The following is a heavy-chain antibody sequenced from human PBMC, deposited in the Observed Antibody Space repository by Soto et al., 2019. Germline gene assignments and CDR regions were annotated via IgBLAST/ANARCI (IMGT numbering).Heavy chain of an antibody. V-gene: IGHV3-9*01. CDR1: GFTFDDHA. CDR2: ISWNSGSI. Sequence: EVQLVESGGGLVQPGRSLRLSCAASGFTFDDHAMHWVRQVPGKGLEWVSGISWNSGSIGYADSVKGRFTISRDDGKKSLYLQMNSRRVEDTALYYVAIDSGGGVGLFDYWGQGILVTVSS. CDR3: AIDSGGGVGLFDY. D-gene: IGHD3-16*01. J-gene: IGHJ4*02.